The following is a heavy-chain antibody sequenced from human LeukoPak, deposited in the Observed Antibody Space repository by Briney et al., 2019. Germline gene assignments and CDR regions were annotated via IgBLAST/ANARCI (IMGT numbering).Heavy chain of an antibody. CDR2: ISGSGGST. CDR3: AKVFDWLSPGFDY. CDR1: GFTFISYA. D-gene: IGHD3-9*01. V-gene: IGHV3-23*01. J-gene: IGHJ4*02. Sequence: GGSLRLSCAASGFTFISYAMSWVRQAPGKGLEWVSAISGSGGSTYYADSVKGRFTIYRDNSKNTLYLQMNSLRAEDTAVYYCAKVFDWLSPGFDYWGQGTQVTVSS.